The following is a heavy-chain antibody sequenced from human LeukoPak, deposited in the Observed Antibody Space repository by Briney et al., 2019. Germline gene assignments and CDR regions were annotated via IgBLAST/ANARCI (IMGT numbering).Heavy chain of an antibody. D-gene: IGHD1-26*01. CDR2: IIPIFGTA. V-gene: IGHV1-69*13. CDR3: ARTGSYSGDYFDY. J-gene: IGHJ4*02. Sequence: SVKVSCKASGGTFSSYAISWVRQAPGQGLEWMGGIIPIFGTANYAQKFQGRVTITADESTSTAYMELSSLRSEDTAVYYYARTGSYSGDYFDYWGQGTLVTVSS. CDR1: GGTFSSYA.